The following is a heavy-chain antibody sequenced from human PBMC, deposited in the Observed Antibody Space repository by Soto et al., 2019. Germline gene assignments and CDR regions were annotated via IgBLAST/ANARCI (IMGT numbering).Heavy chain of an antibody. CDR3: ARGCLTGVDAFDV. CDR1: GFTFSSYD. Sequence: GGSLSLSCAASGFTFSSYDMHWVLQATGKGLEWVSAIGTSVETYYPGSVKGRFTISRENAKNSLYLQMNSLRAGDTAVYYCARGCLTGVDAFDVWGNGKMVTVSS. V-gene: IGHV3-13*01. J-gene: IGHJ3*01. CDR2: IGTSVET. D-gene: IGHD3-10*01.